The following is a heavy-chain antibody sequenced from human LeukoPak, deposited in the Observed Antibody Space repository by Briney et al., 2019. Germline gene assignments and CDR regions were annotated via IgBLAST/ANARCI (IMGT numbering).Heavy chain of an antibody. CDR2: IRSKAYGGTT. CDR1: GFTFGDYA. V-gene: IGHV3-49*04. CDR3: TRDLASGYPYYYYYMDV. Sequence: GRSLRLSCTASGFTFGDYAMSWVRQAPGKGLEWVGFIRSKAYGGTTEYAASVKGRFTISRDDSKSIAYLQMNSLKTEDTAVYYCTRDLASGYPYYYYYMDVWGKGTTVTVSS. D-gene: IGHD3-22*01. J-gene: IGHJ6*03.